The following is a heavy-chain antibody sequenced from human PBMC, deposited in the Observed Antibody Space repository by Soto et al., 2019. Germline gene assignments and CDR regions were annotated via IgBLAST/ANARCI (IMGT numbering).Heavy chain of an antibody. CDR1: GFTFSSYS. J-gene: IGHJ4*02. CDR2: ISSSSSYI. Sequence: EVQLVESGGGLVKPGGSLRLSCAASGFTFSSYSMNWVRQAPGKGLEWVSSISSSSSYIYYADSMEGRFTISRDNAKNSRYLQMNSLRAEDTAVDYWAREDYDIITGFVYWGQGTLVTVSS. V-gene: IGHV3-21*01. D-gene: IGHD3-9*01. CDR3: AREDYDIITGFVY.